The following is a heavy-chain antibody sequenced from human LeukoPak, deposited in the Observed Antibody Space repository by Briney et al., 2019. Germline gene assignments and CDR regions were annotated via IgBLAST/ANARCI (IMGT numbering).Heavy chain of an antibody. J-gene: IGHJ4*02. V-gene: IGHV3-53*01. D-gene: IGHD3-9*01. CDR3: AKADYDILTGCYFDY. CDR2: IYSDNT. CDR1: GFTVSSNS. Sequence: GGSLRLSCTVSGFTVSSNSMSWVRQAPGKGLEWVSFIYSDNTHYSDSVKGRFTISRDNSKNTLFLQMNSLRAEDTAVYYCAKADYDILTGCYFDYWGQRSLVTVSS.